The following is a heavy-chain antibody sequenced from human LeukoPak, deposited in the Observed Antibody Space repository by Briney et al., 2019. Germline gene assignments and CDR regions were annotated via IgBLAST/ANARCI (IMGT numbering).Heavy chain of an antibody. CDR1: GGSISSSSYY. CDR3: ARATHAGDGLDI. Sequence: SETLSLTCTVSGGSISSSSYYWGWIRQPPGKGLEWIGSIYYSGSTYYNPSLKSRVTISVDTSKNQFSLKLSSVTAADTAVYYCARATHAGDGLDIWGQGTMVTVSP. CDR2: IYYSGST. V-gene: IGHV4-39*07. J-gene: IGHJ3*02.